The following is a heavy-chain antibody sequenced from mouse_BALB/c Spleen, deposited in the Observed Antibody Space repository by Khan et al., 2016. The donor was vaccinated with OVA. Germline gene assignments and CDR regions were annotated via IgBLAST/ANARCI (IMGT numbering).Heavy chain of an antibody. CDR3: ARIKKVVATYFDY. CDR1: GYTFTSYW. D-gene: IGHD1-1*01. V-gene: IGHV1S81*02. J-gene: IGHJ2*01. CDR2: TNPTHGRT. Sequence: QVQLQQPGAELVKAGASVKMSCKASGYTFTSYWMHWVKQRLGQGLEWFAETNPTHGRTYYNEKFKSKATLTVDNSSSTAYMLLSGPTFEDSAVYYCARIKKVVATYFDYWGQGTTRTVSS.